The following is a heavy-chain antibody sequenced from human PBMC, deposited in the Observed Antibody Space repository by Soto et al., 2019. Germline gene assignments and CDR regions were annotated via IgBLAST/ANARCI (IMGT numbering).Heavy chain of an antibody. CDR3: AKDGNYYGSGTDY. V-gene: IGHV3-23*01. CDR2: ISSSGGST. J-gene: IGHJ4*02. CDR1: GFTFNNYA. D-gene: IGHD3-10*01. Sequence: EVQLLESGGDLVQPGGSLRLSCAASGFTFNNYAMSWVRQAPGKGLEWVSGISSSGGSTYYADSVKGRFTISRDNSKNALYLQMNSLRAEDTAIYYCAKDGNYYGSGTDYWGQGTLVTVSS.